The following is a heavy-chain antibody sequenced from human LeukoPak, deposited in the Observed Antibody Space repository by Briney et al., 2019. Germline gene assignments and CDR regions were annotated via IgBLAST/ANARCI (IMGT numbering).Heavy chain of an antibody. Sequence: ASVKVSCKASGYTFTAYYLHWVRQAPGQGLEWMGWINPNSGGTTYAQQFQGRITMTRDTSISTAYMDLTRLTSDDTAVYYCARDSGSSSWEFDFWGLGTLVTVSS. D-gene: IGHD6-13*01. V-gene: IGHV1-2*02. J-gene: IGHJ4*02. CDR2: INPNSGGT. CDR3: ARDSGSSSWEFDF. CDR1: GYTFTAYY.